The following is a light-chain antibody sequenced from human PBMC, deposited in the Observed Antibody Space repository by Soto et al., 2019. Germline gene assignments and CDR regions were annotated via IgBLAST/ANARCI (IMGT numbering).Light chain of an antibody. Sequence: QSVLTQPASASGTPGQRVTISCSGSSSNIGGNAVNRYQQLPGTTPKLLIYSNNQRPSGVPDLFSGSKSVTSASLAISGLQSEDEADHYCAAWDDSLSGYVFGTGTKVTVL. CDR2: SNN. V-gene: IGLV1-44*01. J-gene: IGLJ1*01. CDR3: AAWDDSLSGYV. CDR1: SSNIGGNA.